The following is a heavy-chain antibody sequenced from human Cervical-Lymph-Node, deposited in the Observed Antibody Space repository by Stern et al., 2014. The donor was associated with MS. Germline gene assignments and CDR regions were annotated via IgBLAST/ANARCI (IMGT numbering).Heavy chain of an antibody. CDR1: GFNFKDYT. Sequence: EVQLEESGGGLVKPGGSLRLSCAASGFNFKDYTMNWVRQAPGKGLEWVSFITSTSSYTYYADSVKGRFTISRDNAKKSLYLQMNRLRAEDTAVYYCARDKTDILRFLEFRSDDYYYGMDVWGQGTTVTVSS. CDR2: ITSTSSYT. CDR3: ARDKTDILRFLEFRSDDYYYGMDV. V-gene: IGHV3-21*01. J-gene: IGHJ6*02. D-gene: IGHD3-3*01.